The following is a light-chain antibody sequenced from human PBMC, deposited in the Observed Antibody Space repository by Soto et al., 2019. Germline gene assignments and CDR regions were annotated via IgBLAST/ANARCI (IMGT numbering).Light chain of an antibody. CDR3: MQSIQLPPT. CDR2: AAS. J-gene: IGKJ4*01. V-gene: IGKV1-39*01. CDR1: QSISSY. Sequence: DIQMTQSPSSLSASVGDRVTITCRASQSISSYLNWYQQKPGKAPKLLIYAASSLQSGVPSRFSGSGSGTDFTLKISRVEAEDVGVYYCMQSIQLPPTFGGGTKVEIK.